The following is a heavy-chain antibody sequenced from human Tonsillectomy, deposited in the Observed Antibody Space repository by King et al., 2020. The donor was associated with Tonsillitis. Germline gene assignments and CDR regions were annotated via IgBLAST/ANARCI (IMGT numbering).Heavy chain of an antibody. J-gene: IGHJ4*02. Sequence: VQRVESGGGVVQPGRSLRLSCAASGFTFSSYGMHWVRQAPGKGLEWVAVISYDGSNKYYADSVKGRFTISRDNSKNTLYLQMNSLRAEDTAVYYCAKAPIAVAGRKEFDYWGQGTLVTVSS. D-gene: IGHD6-19*01. CDR1: GFTFSSYG. V-gene: IGHV3-30*18. CDR2: ISYDGSNK. CDR3: AKAPIAVAGRKEFDY.